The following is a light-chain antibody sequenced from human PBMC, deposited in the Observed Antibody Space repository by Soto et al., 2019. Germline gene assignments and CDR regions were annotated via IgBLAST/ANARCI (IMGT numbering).Light chain of an antibody. CDR3: QHRSNSPPMWT. Sequence: EIVLTQSPATLSLSPGDTATLSCRASQSFGTYLACYQQNPGQAPRLLIYDASNRATCVPARFSGTVSGTDCTLTIIILESEDFAVYFCQHRSNSPPMWTFGQGTKVEIK. V-gene: IGKV3-11*01. J-gene: IGKJ1*01. CDR2: DAS. CDR1: QSFGTY.